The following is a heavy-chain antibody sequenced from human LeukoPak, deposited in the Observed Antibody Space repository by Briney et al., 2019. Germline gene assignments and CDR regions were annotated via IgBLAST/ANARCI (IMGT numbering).Heavy chain of an antibody. CDR1: GGSIGSSSYY. V-gene: IGHV4-39*07. CDR3: ARAGVRGWYYFDY. Sequence: SETLSLTCTVSGGSIGSSSYYWGWIRQPPGKGLEWIGSIYYSGSTYYNPSLKSRVTISVDTSKNQFSLKLSSVTAADTAVYYCARAGVRGWYYFDYWGQGTLVTVSS. CDR2: IYYSGST. D-gene: IGHD6-19*01. J-gene: IGHJ4*02.